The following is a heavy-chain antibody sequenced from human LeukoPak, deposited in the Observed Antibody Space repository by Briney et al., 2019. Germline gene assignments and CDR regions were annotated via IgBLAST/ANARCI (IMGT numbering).Heavy chain of an antibody. J-gene: IGHJ4*02. CDR2: IYYSGNT. CDR1: GGSIRDTTYY. D-gene: IGHD3-22*01. V-gene: IGHV4-39*07. Sequence: PSETLSLTCTVSGGSIRDTTYYWGWIRQPPWKGLEWIGSIYYSGNTYYNPSLMSRVTISVDTSKNQFSLNLSSVTAADTAVYYCARAPHFFDISGSRYYFDYWGQGTLVTVSS. CDR3: ARAPHFFDISGSRYYFDY.